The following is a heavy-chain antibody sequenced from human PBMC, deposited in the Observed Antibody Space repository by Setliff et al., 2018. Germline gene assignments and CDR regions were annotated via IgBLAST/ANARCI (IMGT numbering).Heavy chain of an antibody. Sequence: GASVKVSCKVSGYTFTVYTMNWVRQATGQGLEWMGGIIPIFGTANYAQKFQGRVTITADESTSTAYMELSSLRSEDTAVYYCARDSRGLVPAAIEGSYYYYGMDVWGQGTLVTVSS. V-gene: IGHV1-69*13. J-gene: IGHJ6*02. CDR2: IIPIFGTA. CDR3: ARDSRGLVPAAIEGSYYYYGMDV. D-gene: IGHD2-2*02. CDR1: GYTFTVYT.